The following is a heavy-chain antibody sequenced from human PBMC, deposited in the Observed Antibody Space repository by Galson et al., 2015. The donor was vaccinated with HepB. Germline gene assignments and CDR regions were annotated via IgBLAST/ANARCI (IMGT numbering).Heavy chain of an antibody. J-gene: IGHJ3*02. V-gene: IGHV3-23*01. CDR3: AGYCSSTSCYRGRFAFDI. Sequence: SLRLSCAASGFTFSSHAMTWVRQAPGKGLEWVSFISGSGGTTYYADSVTGRFTISKDNSKNTLYLQMNSLRAEDTALYYCAGYCSSTSCYRGRFAFDIWGQGTMVTVSS. CDR1: GFTFSSHA. D-gene: IGHD2-2*02. CDR2: ISGSGGTT.